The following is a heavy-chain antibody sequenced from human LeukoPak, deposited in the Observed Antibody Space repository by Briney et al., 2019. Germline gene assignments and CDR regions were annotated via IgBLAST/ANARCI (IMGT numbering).Heavy chain of an antibody. Sequence: GESLKISCKGSGYTFINYWIAWVRQMPGKGLEWMGSVYPGVSDTRYSQSFQGQVTISAAKSSSSAYLQWSRLKASDTAMYYCARGGCGSSTCNYGLDVWGQGTTVTVSS. CDR2: VYPGVSDT. J-gene: IGHJ6*02. V-gene: IGHV5-51*01. D-gene: IGHD2-2*01. CDR1: GYTFINYW. CDR3: ARGGCGSSTCNYGLDV.